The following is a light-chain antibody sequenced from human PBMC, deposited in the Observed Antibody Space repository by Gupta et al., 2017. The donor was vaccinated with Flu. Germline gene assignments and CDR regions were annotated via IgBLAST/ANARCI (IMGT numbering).Light chain of an antibody. CDR1: SSNIGSNY. CDR3: SARDDILSRPV. V-gene: IGLV1-47*01. J-gene: IGLJ2*01. CDR2: RDN. Sequence: SALPQSPSVSRTPGQRVTISCSGSSSNIGSNYVYWYQQRPGTAPRLLIYRDNQRRSVVPDRFSDSKYGTSATLASSGLRAEDEADYYCSARDDILSRPVFGGGTKLTVL.